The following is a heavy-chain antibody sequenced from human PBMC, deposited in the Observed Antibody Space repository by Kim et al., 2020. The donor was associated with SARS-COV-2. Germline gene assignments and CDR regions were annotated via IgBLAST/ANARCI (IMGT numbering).Heavy chain of an antibody. CDR3: ARPSSSHFDF. V-gene: IGHV3-33*05. CDR2: ISNDGTTA. D-gene: IGHD3-10*01. Sequence: GGSLRLSCAASGFIFRNFGMYWVRQAPGKGLEWVAFISNDGTTAIYADSVRGRFTISRDYSENKLYLQMDSLSAGDTAVYYCARPSSSHFDFWGQGTLVTVSS. J-gene: IGHJ4*02. CDR1: GFIFRNFG.